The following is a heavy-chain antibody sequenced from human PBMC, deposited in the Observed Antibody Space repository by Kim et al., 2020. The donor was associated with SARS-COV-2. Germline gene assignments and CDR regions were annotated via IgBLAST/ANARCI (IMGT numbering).Heavy chain of an antibody. CDR2: ISDSGGNT. CDR1: GFTFSSFA. Sequence: GGSLRLSFAASGFTFSSFALSWVRQTPGKGLEWVSAISDSGGNTHYADSVKGRFTISRDNSKNTLYLQMNSLRAEDTAVYYCAKDFGYCSSSICYPPYGLDVWGQGTTVTVSS. J-gene: IGHJ6*02. V-gene: IGHV3-23*01. D-gene: IGHD2-2*03. CDR3: AKDFGYCSSSICYPPYGLDV.